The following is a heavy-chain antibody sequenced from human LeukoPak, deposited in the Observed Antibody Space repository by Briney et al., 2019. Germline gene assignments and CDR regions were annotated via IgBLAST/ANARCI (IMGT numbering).Heavy chain of an antibody. Sequence: SVKVSCKASGATFSSYAISWVRQAPGQGLEWMGRIIPILGIANYAQKFQGRVTITADKSTSTAYMELSSLRSEDTAVYYCARTPHCSSTSCYGEIPQFGTTSDYYYGMDVWGQGTTVTVSS. V-gene: IGHV1-69*04. J-gene: IGHJ6*02. CDR3: ARTPHCSSTSCYGEIPQFGTTSDYYYGMDV. CDR2: IIPILGIA. D-gene: IGHD2-2*01. CDR1: GATFSSYA.